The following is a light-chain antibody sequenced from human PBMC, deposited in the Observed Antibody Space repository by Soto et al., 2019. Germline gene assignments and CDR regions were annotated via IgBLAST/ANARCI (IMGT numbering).Light chain of an antibody. J-gene: IGKJ1*01. CDR3: QQYHNWPPWT. CDR1: QNITSN. CDR2: GAS. Sequence: EIVMTQSPATLSVSPGARATLSCRASQNITSNLAWYQQKPGQAPRLLIYGASTRATGIPVRFSGSGSGTEFTLTISSLQSEDFAVYYCQQYHNWPPWTFGQGTKVDIK. V-gene: IGKV3-15*01.